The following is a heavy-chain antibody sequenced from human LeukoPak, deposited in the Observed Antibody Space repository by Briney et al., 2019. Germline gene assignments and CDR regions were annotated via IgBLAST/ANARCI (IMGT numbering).Heavy chain of an antibody. CDR1: GFTFSDYY. V-gene: IGHV3-11*01. Sequence: GGSLRLSCAASGFTFSDYYMSWIRQAPGKGLEWVSYISSSGSTIYYADSVKGRFTISRDNAKNSLYLQMNSLRAEDTAVYYCARDLYGYYDSSGTFDYWGQGTLVTVSS. CDR3: ARDLYGYYDSSGTFDY. CDR2: ISSSGSTI. D-gene: IGHD3-22*01. J-gene: IGHJ4*02.